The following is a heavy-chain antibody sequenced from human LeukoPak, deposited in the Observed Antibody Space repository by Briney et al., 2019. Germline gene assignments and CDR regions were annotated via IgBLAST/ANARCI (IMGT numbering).Heavy chain of an antibody. CDR2: IYYSGST. CDR1: GGSISSYY. Sequence: SETLSLTCTVSGGSISSYYWSWIRQPPGKGLEWIVYIYYSGSTNYNPSLKSRVTISVDTSKNQFSLKLSSVTAADTAVYYCARKYYYDSSGYYYWYFDLWGRGTLVTVSS. J-gene: IGHJ2*01. V-gene: IGHV4-59*01. D-gene: IGHD3-22*01. CDR3: ARKYYYDSSGYYYWYFDL.